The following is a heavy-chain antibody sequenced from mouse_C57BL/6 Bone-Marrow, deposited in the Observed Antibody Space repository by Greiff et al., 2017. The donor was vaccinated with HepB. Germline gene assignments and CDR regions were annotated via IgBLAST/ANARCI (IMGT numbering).Heavy chain of an antibody. D-gene: IGHD1-1*01. CDR1: GYSFTGYY. CDR2: INPSTGGT. V-gene: IGHV1-42*01. CDR3: AITTLVATKWYFDV. Sequence: EVQLQQSGPELVKPGASVKISCKASGYSFTGYYMTWVKQSPEKSLEWIGEINPSTGGTTYNQKFKAKATLTVDKSSSTAYMQLKSLTSEDSAVYYCAITTLVATKWYFDVWGTGTTVTVSS. J-gene: IGHJ1*03.